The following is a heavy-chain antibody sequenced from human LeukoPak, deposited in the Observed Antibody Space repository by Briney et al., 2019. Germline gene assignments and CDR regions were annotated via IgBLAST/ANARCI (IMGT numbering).Heavy chain of an antibody. CDR3: ARDKESGDSYFDS. CDR2: INQDGGEK. J-gene: IGHJ4*02. V-gene: IGHV3-7*03. Sequence: GGSLRLSCAASGFTFSSYWMSRVRQAPGKGLEWVANINQDGGEKYCVDSVKGRFTISRDNAKNSLYLQMNSLRAEDTALYYCARDKESGDSYFDSWGQGTLVTVSS. D-gene: IGHD7-27*01. CDR1: GFTFSSYW.